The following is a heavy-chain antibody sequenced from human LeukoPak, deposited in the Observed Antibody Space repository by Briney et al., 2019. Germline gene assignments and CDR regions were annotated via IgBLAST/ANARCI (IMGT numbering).Heavy chain of an antibody. D-gene: IGHD3-16*02. V-gene: IGHV3-33*01. CDR1: GFTFSSYG. Sequence: GGSLRLSCAASGFTFSSYGMHWVRQAPGKGLEWVAVIWYDGSNKYYADSVKGRFTISRDSSKNTLYLQMNSLRAEDTAVYYCAREPIMITSGGVIGLDYWGQGTLVTVSS. CDR3: AREPIMITSGGVIGLDY. CDR2: IWYDGSNK. J-gene: IGHJ4*02.